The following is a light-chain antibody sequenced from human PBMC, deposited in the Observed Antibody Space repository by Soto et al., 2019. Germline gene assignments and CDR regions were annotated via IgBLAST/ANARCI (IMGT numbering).Light chain of an antibody. CDR1: QSVSDN. CDR3: QQSINWPYT. CDR2: GAS. Sequence: EIVMTQAPATLSVSPGERVTLSCRASQSVSDNLAWYQQKPGQAPRLLIYGASTRATTIPARFSGSGSGTEFTLTISSRQSEDFAVYYCQQSINWPYTFGQGTKLDIK. J-gene: IGKJ2*01. V-gene: IGKV3-15*01.